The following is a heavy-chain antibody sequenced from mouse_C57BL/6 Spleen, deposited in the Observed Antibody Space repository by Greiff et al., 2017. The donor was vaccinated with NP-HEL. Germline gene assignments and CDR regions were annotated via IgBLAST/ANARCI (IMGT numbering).Heavy chain of an antibody. D-gene: IGHD1-1*01. V-gene: IGHV1-50*01. CDR1: GYTFTGYW. Sequence: QVQLQQPGAELVKPGASVKLSCKASGYTFTGYWMQWVKQRPGQGLEWIGEIDPSDSYTNYNQKFKGKATLTVDTSSSTAYMQLSSLTSEDSAVYYCARLLRSDYWGQGTTLTVSS. CDR2: IDPSDSYT. J-gene: IGHJ2*01. CDR3: ARLLRSDY.